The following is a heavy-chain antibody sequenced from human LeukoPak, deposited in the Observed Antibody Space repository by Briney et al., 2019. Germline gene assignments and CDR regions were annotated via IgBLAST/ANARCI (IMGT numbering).Heavy chain of an antibody. CDR3: SRAYSTGWLGINDY. CDR1: GFTFSDYA. Sequence: PGRSLRLSCSAGGFTFSDYAVTWVRQARGKGLEWVGFIRNKANGGTADYAASVKGRFTISRGDSKTIAYLQMNSLKIEDTAVYYCSRAYSTGWLGINDYWGQGAQVTVSS. D-gene: IGHD6-19*01. CDR2: IRNKANGGTA. V-gene: IGHV3-49*04. J-gene: IGHJ4*02.